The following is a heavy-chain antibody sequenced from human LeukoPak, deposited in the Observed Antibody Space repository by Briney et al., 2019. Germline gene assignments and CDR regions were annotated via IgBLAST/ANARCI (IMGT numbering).Heavy chain of an antibody. D-gene: IGHD3-10*02. Sequence: GGSLRLSCAASGFTFSDYAMTWVRQAPGKGLEWVSAISSSGDNTYYADSVKGRFTISRDNSMNTLYLQMNSLRAEDTALYYCAELGITMIGGVWGKGTTVTISS. J-gene: IGHJ6*04. V-gene: IGHV3-23*01. CDR1: GFTFSDYA. CDR2: ISSSGDNT. CDR3: AELGITMIGGV.